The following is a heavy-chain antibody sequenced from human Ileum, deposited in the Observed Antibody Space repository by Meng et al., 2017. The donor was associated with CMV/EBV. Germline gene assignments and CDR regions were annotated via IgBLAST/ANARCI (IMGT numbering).Heavy chain of an antibody. CDR3: AKDSVNIAAAGPFDY. D-gene: IGHD6-13*01. Sequence: GESLKISCAASGFTFSSYGMHWVRQAPGKGLEWVSAISGSGGSTYYADSVKGRFTISRDNSKNTLYLQMNSLRAEDTAVYYCAKDSVNIAAAGPFDYWGQGTLVTVSS. V-gene: IGHV3-23*01. CDR2: ISGSGGST. CDR1: GFTFSSYG. J-gene: IGHJ4*02.